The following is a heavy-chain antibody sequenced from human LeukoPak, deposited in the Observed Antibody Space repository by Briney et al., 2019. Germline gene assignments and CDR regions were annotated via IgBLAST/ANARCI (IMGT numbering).Heavy chain of an antibody. CDR3: ARDLKYCTGGMCYFTAVADS. CDR2: INWDSTST. D-gene: IGHD2-8*02. J-gene: IGHJ4*02. V-gene: IGHV3-20*04. Sequence: PGGSLRLSCATPGFIFDHFGMSWVRQVPGKGLEWVSGINWDSTSTNYVDSVRGRFTISRDNAKNSLYLQMNSLRVEDKAFYYCARDLKYCTGGMCYFTAVADSWGQGTLVTVSS. CDR1: GFIFDHFG.